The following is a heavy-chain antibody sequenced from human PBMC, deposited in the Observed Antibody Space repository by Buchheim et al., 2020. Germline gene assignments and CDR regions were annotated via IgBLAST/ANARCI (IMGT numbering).Heavy chain of an antibody. CDR3: AREVYGASYALDS. V-gene: IGHV4-4*02. Sequence: VQLQESGHGLVKPSGPLSLSCEVPDGAISSNKWWSWVRRPPGQGWEWIGEIHASGTTNYNPSLPSRVSISIDNSKNQLSLELRSVTAADTGLYLCAREVYGASYALDSWGQGTL. CDR1: DGAISSNKW. D-gene: IGHD1-26*01. J-gene: IGHJ4*02. CDR2: IHASGTT.